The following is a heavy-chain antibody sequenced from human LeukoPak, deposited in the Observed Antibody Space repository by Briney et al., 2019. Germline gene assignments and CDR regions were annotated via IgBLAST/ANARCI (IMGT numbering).Heavy chain of an antibody. V-gene: IGHV3-30*03. CDR2: ISYDGSNK. J-gene: IGHJ4*02. D-gene: IGHD3-22*01. CDR3: AREGGYDSSGPFDY. CDR1: GFTFSSYS. Sequence: GGSLRLSCAASGFTFSSYSMNWVRQAPGKGLEWVAVISYDGSNKYYADSVKGRFTISRDNSKNTLYLQMNSLRAEDTAVYYCAREGGYDSSGPFDYWGQGTLVTVSS.